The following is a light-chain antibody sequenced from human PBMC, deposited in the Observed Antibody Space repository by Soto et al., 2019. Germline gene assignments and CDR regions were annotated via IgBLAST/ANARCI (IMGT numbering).Light chain of an antibody. CDR1: QSVSSSY. CDR2: GAS. CDR3: QQYDILPWM. Sequence: EIVLTQSPGTLSLSPGERATLSCRASQSVSSSYLAWYQQKPGQAPRLLIYGASSRATDIPDKFSGSGSGTDFTLTISRLEPEDFAVYYCQQYDILPWMFGQGTKEEIK. V-gene: IGKV3-20*01. J-gene: IGKJ1*01.